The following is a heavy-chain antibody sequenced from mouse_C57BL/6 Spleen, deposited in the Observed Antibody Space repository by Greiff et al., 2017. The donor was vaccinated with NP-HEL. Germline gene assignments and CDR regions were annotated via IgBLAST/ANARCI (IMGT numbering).Heavy chain of an antibody. V-gene: IGHV1-54*01. D-gene: IGHD1-1*01. J-gene: IGHJ2*01. CDR2: INPGSGGT. CDR3: ARRGYYGSSYVFDY. Sequence: QVQLKQSGAELVRPGTSVKVSCKASGYAFTNYLIEWVKQRPGQGLEWIGVINPGSGGTNYNEKFKGKATLTADKSSSTAYMQLSSLTSEDSAVYFCARRGYYGSSYVFDYWGQGTTLTVSS. CDR1: GYAFTNYL.